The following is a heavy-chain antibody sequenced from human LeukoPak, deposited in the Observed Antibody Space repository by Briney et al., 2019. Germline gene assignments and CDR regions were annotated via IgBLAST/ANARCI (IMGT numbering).Heavy chain of an antibody. Sequence: PGGSLRLSCAASGFTFSSYAMSWVRQPPGKGLEWVSTISGSGSSIYYADSVKGRFTISRDNSKNTLYLQMSSLRAEDTAVYFCAKVSLPSLWFGELNDYWGQGTLVTVSS. D-gene: IGHD3-10*01. V-gene: IGHV3-23*01. CDR3: AKVSLPSLWFGELNDY. CDR2: ISGSGSSI. J-gene: IGHJ4*02. CDR1: GFTFSSYA.